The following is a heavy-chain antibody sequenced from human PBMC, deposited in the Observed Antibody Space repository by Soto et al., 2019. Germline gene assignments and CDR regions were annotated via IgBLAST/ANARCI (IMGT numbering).Heavy chain of an antibody. CDR2: ISGSGGTT. D-gene: IGHD6-6*01. J-gene: IGHJ4*02. Sequence: TGGSLSLSCAASGFTFSNYAMSWVRQAPGKGLEWVSAISGSGGTTYYADSVKGRFTISRDNSKNTLNLQMNSLRAEDTALYYCAKVPTYNSSPLYFDYWGQGTLVTVSS. CDR1: GFTFSNYA. CDR3: AKVPTYNSSPLYFDY. V-gene: IGHV3-23*01.